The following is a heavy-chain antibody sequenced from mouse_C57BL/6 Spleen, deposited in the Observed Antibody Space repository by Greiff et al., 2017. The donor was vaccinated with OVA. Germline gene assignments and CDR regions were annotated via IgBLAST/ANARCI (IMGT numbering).Heavy chain of an antibody. V-gene: IGHV1-64*01. CDR1: GYSFTSYR. CDR3: ARRGYYAMDY. J-gene: IGHJ4*01. Sequence: LPPPGAELVKPGASVKLSCTASGYSFTSYRMPWVQQRPGQGLEWIGMIHPNSGSTNYNEKFKSKATLTVDKSSSTAYMQLSSLTSEDSAVYYCARRGYYAMDYWGQGTSVTVSS. CDR2: IHPNSGST.